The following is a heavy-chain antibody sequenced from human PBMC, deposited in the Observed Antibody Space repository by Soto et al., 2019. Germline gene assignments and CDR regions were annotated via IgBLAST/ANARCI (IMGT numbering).Heavy chain of an antibody. V-gene: IGHV3-23*01. CDR2: ISGSGDKT. Sequence: EVQLSESGGGLAQPGGSLRLSCAACGFTFNNYAMSWVRQAPGKGLDWVSVISGSGDKTYYADSVKGRFTISRDNSKNIVYLQINSLRAEDTAVYFCAKVHSWGDGSSSHLDFWGQGTMVTVSS. CDR3: AKVHSWGDGSSSHLDF. J-gene: IGHJ3*01. CDR1: GFTFNNYA. D-gene: IGHD3-16*01.